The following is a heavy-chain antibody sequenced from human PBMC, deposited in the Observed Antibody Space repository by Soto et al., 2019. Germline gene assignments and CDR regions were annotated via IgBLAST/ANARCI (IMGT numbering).Heavy chain of an antibody. CDR1: GGSISSSNYY. J-gene: IGHJ6*02. D-gene: IGHD2-2*01. Sequence: PSETLSLTCTVSGGSISSSNYYWGWIRQPPGEGLEWIGNIYYSGSTYYNPSLKSRITMSVDTSKNQFSLKLSSVTAADTAVFYCARLRGDIVVVPVAILRVSYYYYGMDLWGQGTTVAVSS. CDR2: IYYSGST. CDR3: ARLRGDIVVVPVAILRVSYYYYGMDL. V-gene: IGHV4-39*01.